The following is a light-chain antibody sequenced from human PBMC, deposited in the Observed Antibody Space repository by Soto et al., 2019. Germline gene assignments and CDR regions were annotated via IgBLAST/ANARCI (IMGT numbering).Light chain of an antibody. CDR2: GNS. Sequence: QSVLTQPPSVSGDPGQRVTISCTGSSSNIGAGHDVHWYQHLPGTAPKLLIYGNSNRPSGVPDRFSGSKSGTSASLAITGLQAEDEAYYYCQSYDSSLSGSEVFGTGTKLTVL. CDR3: QSYDSSLSGSEV. V-gene: IGLV1-40*01. CDR1: SSNIGAGHD. J-gene: IGLJ1*01.